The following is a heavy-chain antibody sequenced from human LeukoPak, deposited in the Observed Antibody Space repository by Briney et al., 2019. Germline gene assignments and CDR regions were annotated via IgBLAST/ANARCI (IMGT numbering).Heavy chain of an antibody. Sequence: QPGGSLRLSCAASGFTFRNHGMHWVRQAPGKGLEWVAVIWHDGSDKYYADSVKGRFTISRDNSKNTLYLQMNSLRAEDTAVYYCAKAQQYYYDSSGYSVYWGQGTLVTVSS. CDR1: GFTFRNHG. D-gene: IGHD3-22*01. J-gene: IGHJ4*02. V-gene: IGHV3-33*06. CDR2: IWHDGSDK. CDR3: AKAQQYYYDSSGYSVY.